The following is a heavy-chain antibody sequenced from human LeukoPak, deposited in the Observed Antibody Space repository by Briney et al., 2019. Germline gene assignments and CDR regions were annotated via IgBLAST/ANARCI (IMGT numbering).Heavy chain of an antibody. J-gene: IGHJ3*02. D-gene: IGHD1-26*01. Sequence: ASVKVSCKASGYTFTGYYMHWVRQAPGQGLEWMGRINPNSGGTNYAQKFQGRVTMTRDTSISTAYMELSRLRSDDTAVYYCARFIVGATPDAFDIWGQGTMVTVS. CDR3: ARFIVGATPDAFDI. CDR2: INPNSGGT. V-gene: IGHV1-2*06. CDR1: GYTFTGYY.